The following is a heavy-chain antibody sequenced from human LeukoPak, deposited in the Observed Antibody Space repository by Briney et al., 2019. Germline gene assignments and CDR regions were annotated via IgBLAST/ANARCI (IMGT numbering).Heavy chain of an antibody. Sequence: SETLSLTCTVSGGSISSYYWSWIRQPPGKGLEWLGYIYYSGSTNYNPSLKSQVTISVDTSKNQFSLKLSSVTAADTAVYYCARDRFGTTFYYGMDVWGQGTTVTVSS. D-gene: IGHD1-7*01. CDR1: GGSISSYY. J-gene: IGHJ6*02. CDR2: IYYSGST. CDR3: ARDRFGTTFYYGMDV. V-gene: IGHV4-59*01.